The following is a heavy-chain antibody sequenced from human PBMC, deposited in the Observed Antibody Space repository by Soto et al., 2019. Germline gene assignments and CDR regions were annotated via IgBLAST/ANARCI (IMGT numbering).Heavy chain of an antibody. D-gene: IGHD3-3*01. CDR1: GGSFSDYN. CDR2: INHSGST. Sequence: SETLSLTCAVYGGSFSDYNWNWIRQPPGKGLEWIGEINHSGSTSHNPSLKSRVTLSLDTSKNQFSLILTSVTAADTAVYYCSRGALHYAVWRGPINGGMDFWGQGTTVTVSS. V-gene: IGHV4-34*01. J-gene: IGHJ6*02. CDR3: SRGALHYAVWRGPINGGMDF.